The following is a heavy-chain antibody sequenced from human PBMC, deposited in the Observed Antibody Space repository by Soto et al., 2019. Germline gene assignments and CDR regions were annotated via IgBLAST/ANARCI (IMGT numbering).Heavy chain of an antibody. Sequence: GESLKISCKGSGYSFTSYWIGRVRQMPGKGLEWMGIIYPGDSDTRYSPSFQGQVTISADKSISTAYLQWSSLKASDTAMYYCASPTLGYCSGGSCYNIWGQGTMVTVSS. CDR2: IYPGDSDT. CDR3: ASPTLGYCSGGSCYNI. D-gene: IGHD2-15*01. CDR1: GYSFTSYW. V-gene: IGHV5-51*01. J-gene: IGHJ3*02.